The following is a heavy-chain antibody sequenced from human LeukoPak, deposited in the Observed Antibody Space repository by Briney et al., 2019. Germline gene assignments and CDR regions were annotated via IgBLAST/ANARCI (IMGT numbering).Heavy chain of an antibody. J-gene: IGHJ5*02. CDR1: GGSINRYY. CDR2: VYTSGST. D-gene: IGHD3-10*01. Sequence: SETLSLTCTVSGGSINRYYWSWIRQPAGKGLEWIGRVYTSGSTTYNPSLKSRVTMSIDTSKSQFSLKVSSVTAADTAVYYCARDSGTTGEVKFDPWGQGTLVTVSS. CDR3: ARDSGTTGEVKFDP. V-gene: IGHV4-4*07.